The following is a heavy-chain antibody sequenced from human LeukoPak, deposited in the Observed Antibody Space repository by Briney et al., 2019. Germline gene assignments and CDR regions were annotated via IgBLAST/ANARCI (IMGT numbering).Heavy chain of an antibody. J-gene: IGHJ4*02. CDR2: IIGSGVST. D-gene: IGHD3-16*01. Sequence: GGSLRLSCAASGFTFSSYVMIWVRQAPGKGLEWVSGIIGSGVSTDYADSVKGRFTISGDNSKNTLYLQMNSLRAEDTAVYYCAKGRWGDYWGQGTLVTVSS. V-gene: IGHV3-23*01. CDR3: AKGRWGDY. CDR1: GFTFSSYV.